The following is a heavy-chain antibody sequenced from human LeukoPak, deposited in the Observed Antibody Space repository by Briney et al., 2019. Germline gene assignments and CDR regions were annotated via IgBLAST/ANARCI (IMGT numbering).Heavy chain of an antibody. J-gene: IGHJ6*03. CDR3: ARDPTTVTFYYYYMDV. Sequence: GGSLRLSCAVSGFTFSSYSMNWVRQAPGKGLEWVSSISSSSSYIYYADSVKGRFTISRDNAKNSLYLQMNSLRAEDTAVYYCARDPTTVTFYYYYMDVWGKGTTVTVSS. D-gene: IGHD4-17*01. CDR2: ISSSSSYI. V-gene: IGHV3-21*01. CDR1: GFTFSSYS.